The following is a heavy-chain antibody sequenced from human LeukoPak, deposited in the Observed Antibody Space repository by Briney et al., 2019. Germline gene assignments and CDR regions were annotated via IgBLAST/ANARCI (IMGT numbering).Heavy chain of an antibody. CDR3: ARGPYYYDSSGYYPEYYFDY. V-gene: IGHV1-46*01. CDR2: INPSGGST. J-gene: IGHJ4*02. D-gene: IGHD3-22*01. CDR1: GYTFTGYY. Sequence: ASVKVSCKASGYTFTGYYMHWVRQAPGQGLEWMGIINPSGGSTSYAQKFQGRVTMTRDTSTSTVYMELSSLRSEDTAVYYCARGPYYYDSSGYYPEYYFDYWGQGTLVTVSS.